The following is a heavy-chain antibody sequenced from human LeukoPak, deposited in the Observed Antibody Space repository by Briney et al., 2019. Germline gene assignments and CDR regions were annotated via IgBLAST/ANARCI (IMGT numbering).Heavy chain of an antibody. Sequence: SETLSLTRTVYGGSISNYYWSWIRQPPGKRLEWIGYMHYRGSTNYNPSLTSRVTISVDTSRNKFSLRLDSLTAADTAVYYCARLVAGTFYFDSWGQGTLVTVSS. CDR2: MHYRGST. CDR3: ARLVAGTFYFDS. V-gene: IGHV4-59*01. CDR1: GGSISNYY. D-gene: IGHD6-19*01. J-gene: IGHJ4*02.